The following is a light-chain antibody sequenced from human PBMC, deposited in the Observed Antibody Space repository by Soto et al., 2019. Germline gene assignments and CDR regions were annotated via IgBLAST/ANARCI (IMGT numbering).Light chain of an antibody. J-gene: IGKJ4*01. V-gene: IGKV3-20*01. CDR3: PQALT. CDR1: QSVSSSY. Sequence: EIVLTQSPGTLSLSPGERATLSCRASQSVSSSYLAWYQQKPGQAPRLLIYGASSRATGIPDRFSGSGSGTDFTLTISRLEPEDFAVYYLPQALTFGGGTKVEIK. CDR2: GAS.